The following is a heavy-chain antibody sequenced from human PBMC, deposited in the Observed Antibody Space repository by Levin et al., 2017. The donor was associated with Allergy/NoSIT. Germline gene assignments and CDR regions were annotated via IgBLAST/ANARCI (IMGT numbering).Heavy chain of an antibody. CDR1: GYSFTSYW. CDR3: ACPYGSGRAFDAFDI. CDR2: IYPGDSDT. D-gene: IGHD3-10*01. J-gene: IGHJ3*02. V-gene: IGHV5-51*01. Sequence: KVSCKGSGYSFTSYWIGWVRQMPGKGLEWMGIIYPGDSDTRYSPSFQGQVTISADKSISTAYLQWSSLKASDTAMYYCACPYGSGRAFDAFDIWGQGTMVTVSS.